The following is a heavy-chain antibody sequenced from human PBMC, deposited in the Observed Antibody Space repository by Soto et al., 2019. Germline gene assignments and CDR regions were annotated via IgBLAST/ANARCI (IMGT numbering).Heavy chain of an antibody. CDR1: GGTFSSYT. J-gene: IGHJ5*02. CDR3: ARDQKGGYYGSGSPYWVDP. D-gene: IGHD3-10*01. CDR2: IIPILGIA. Sequence: QVQLVQSGAEVKKPGSSVKVSCKASGGTFSSYTISWVRQAPGQGLEWMGRIIPILGIANYAQKFQGRVTITAYKSTRTAYMELGSLRSEDTAVYDCARDQKGGYYGSGSPYWVDPWGQGTLVTVSS. V-gene: IGHV1-69*08.